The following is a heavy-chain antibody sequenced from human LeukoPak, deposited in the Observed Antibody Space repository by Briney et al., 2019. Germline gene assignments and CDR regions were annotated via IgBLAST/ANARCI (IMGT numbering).Heavy chain of an antibody. CDR1: GFTVSSNY. CDR2: ISDDFGT. D-gene: IGHD2-2*01. V-gene: IGHV3-53*01. J-gene: IGHJ4*02. Sequence: QPGGSLRLSCVVSGFTVSSNYMSWVRQAPGKGLEWVSAISDDFGTYHADSVKGRFTISRDNSRNTLYLQMTSLRAEDTAVYYCARGNSGHCTGATCYALDYWGQGTLVIVSS. CDR3: ARGNSGHCTGATCYALDY.